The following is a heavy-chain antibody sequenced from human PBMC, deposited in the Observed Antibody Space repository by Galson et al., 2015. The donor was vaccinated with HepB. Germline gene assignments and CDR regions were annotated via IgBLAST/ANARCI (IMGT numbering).Heavy chain of an antibody. Sequence: SLRLSCAASGFTFSSYAMHWVRQAPGKGLEWVAVISYDGSNKYYADSVKGRFTISRDNSKNTLYLQMNSLRAEDTAVYYCAREDRIAAAGTGSGVAPQRGYYYYGMDVWGQGTTVTVSS. CDR2: ISYDGSNK. J-gene: IGHJ6*02. V-gene: IGHV3-30-3*01. CDR3: AREDRIAAAGTGSGVAPQRGYYYYGMDV. CDR1: GFTFSSYA. D-gene: IGHD6-13*01.